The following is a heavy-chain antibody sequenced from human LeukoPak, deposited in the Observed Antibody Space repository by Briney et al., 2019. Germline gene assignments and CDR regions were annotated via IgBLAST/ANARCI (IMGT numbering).Heavy chain of an antibody. V-gene: IGHV1-2*02. CDR1: GYTFTACS. Sequence: ASVKVSCKASGYTFTACSMHWVRQAPGQGLEWMGWINPNSGATEYAQKFQGRVTMTRDMSLSTAYMELRRLRSDDTAVYYCARDIASCYDPWGQGTLVTVFS. J-gene: IGHJ5*02. CDR2: INPNSGAT. D-gene: IGHD2-2*01. CDR3: ARDIASCYDP.